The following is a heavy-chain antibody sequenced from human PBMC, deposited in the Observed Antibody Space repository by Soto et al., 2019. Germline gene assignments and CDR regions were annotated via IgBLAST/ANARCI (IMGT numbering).Heavy chain of an antibody. CDR2: ISGSGGST. J-gene: IGHJ4*02. D-gene: IGHD3-3*01. CDR1: GFTFSSYA. V-gene: IGHV3-23*01. Sequence: EVQLLESGGGLVQPGGSLRLSCAASGFTFSSYAMSWVRQAPGKGLEWVSAISGSGGSTYYADSVKGRFTISRDNSKNTLYLQMYSLRAEDTAVYYCAKDFRSGYLISEFDYWGQGTLVTVSS. CDR3: AKDFRSGYLISEFDY.